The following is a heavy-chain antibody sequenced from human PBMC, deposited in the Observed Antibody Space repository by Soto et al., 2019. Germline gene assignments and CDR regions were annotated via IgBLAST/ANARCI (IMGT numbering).Heavy chain of an antibody. CDR2: VLPITAST. CDR1: GGVHSMFS. CDR3: ATIRSLGGTVRLED. V-gene: IGHV1-69*06. J-gene: IGHJ4*02. D-gene: IGHD2-15*01. Sequence: QVQLVQSGAEVRKPGSAVNVSCKTSGGVHSMFSMHWVRQAPGQGLEWMGGVLPITASTDYAQKFQGRVTLTADRSTSTVRIELSRPRSADTAIYYCATIRSLGGTVRLEDGGSGNVITVSS.